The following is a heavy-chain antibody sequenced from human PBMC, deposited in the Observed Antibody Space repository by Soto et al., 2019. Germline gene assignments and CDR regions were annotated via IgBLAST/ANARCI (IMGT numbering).Heavy chain of an antibody. CDR2: INHSGST. D-gene: IGHD3-16*01. V-gene: IGHV4-34*01. J-gene: IGHJ5*02. CDR3: ARIPRWGWFDP. CDR1: GGSFSGYY. Sequence: QVQLQQWGAGLLKPSETLSLTCAVYGGSFSGYYWSWIRQPPGKGLEWIGEINHSGSTNYNPSLKSRVTISVDPSKNQFSLKLSSVTAADTAVYYCARIPRWGWFDPWGQGTLVTVSS.